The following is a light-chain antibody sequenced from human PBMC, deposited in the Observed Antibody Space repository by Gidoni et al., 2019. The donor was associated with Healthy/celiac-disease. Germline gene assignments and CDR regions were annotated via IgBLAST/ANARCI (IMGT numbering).Light chain of an antibody. Sequence: SYELTQPPSVSVSPGQTASITCSGDKLGDKYVCWYQQKPGQSTVLVIYQDSKRPSGIPERFSGSNSGNTATLTISGTQAMDEADYYCQAWDSSVVFGGGTKLTVL. V-gene: IGLV3-1*01. CDR1: KLGDKY. CDR2: QDS. CDR3: QAWDSSVV. J-gene: IGLJ2*01.